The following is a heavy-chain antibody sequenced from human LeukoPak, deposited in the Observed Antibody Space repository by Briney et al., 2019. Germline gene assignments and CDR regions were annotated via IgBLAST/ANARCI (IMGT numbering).Heavy chain of an antibody. Sequence: PGGSLRLSCAASGFTFSSYAIHWVRQAPGKGLEWVAVISYDGSNKYYADSVKGRFTISRDNSKNTLYLQMNSLRAEDTAVYYCARDPLGTRPGFDYWGQGTLVTVSS. J-gene: IGHJ4*02. V-gene: IGHV3-30*04. CDR3: ARDPLGTRPGFDY. CDR2: ISYDGSNK. D-gene: IGHD1-1*01. CDR1: GFTFSSYA.